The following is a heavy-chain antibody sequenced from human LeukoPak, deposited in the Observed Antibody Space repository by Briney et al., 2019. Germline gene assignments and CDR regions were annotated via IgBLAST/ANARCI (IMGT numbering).Heavy chain of an antibody. V-gene: IGHV4-59*01. CDR1: GGSISSYY. CDR2: IYYSEST. CDR3: ARSSGYSGYDFVLD. Sequence: PSETLSLTCTVSGGSISSYYWSWIRQPPGKGLEWIGYIYYSESTNYNPSLKSRVTISVDTSKNQFSLKLSSVTAADTAVYYCARSSGYSGYDFVLDWGQGTLVTVSS. J-gene: IGHJ4*02. D-gene: IGHD5-12*01.